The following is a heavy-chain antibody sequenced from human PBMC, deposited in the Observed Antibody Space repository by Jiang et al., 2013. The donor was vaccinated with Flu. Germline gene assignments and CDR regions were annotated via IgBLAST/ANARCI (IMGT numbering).Heavy chain of an antibody. Sequence: SGAEVKKPGASVKVSCKASGYTFTSYGISWVRQAPGQGLEWMGWISAYNGNTNYAQKLQGRVTMTTDTSTSTAYMELRSLRSDDTAVYYCARMPMVRGVIPRGGDFQHWGQGTLVTVSS. D-gene: IGHD3-10*01. V-gene: IGHV1-18*04. CDR1: GYTFTSYG. CDR3: ARMPMVRGVIPRGGDFQH. CDR2: ISAYNGNT. J-gene: IGHJ1*01.